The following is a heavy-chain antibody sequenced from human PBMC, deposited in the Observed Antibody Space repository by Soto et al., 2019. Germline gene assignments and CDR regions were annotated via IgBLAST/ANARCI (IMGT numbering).Heavy chain of an antibody. J-gene: IGHJ5*02. D-gene: IGHD6-13*01. CDR1: GYSFINYW. CDR3: ARQGGSSWSHNWFDP. V-gene: IGHV5-51*01. Sequence: GASLKISCKGSGYSFINYWIGWVRKMPGKGLEWMGVIYPDASETRYSPSFQGQVTISADKSISTAYLHWSSLKASDTAMYYCARQGGSSWSHNWFDPWGQGTLVTVSS. CDR2: IYPDASET.